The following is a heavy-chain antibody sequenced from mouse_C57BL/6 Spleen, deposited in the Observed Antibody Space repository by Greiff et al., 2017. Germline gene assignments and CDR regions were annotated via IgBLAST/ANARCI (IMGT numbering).Heavy chain of an antibody. CDR2: IHPNSGST. J-gene: IGHJ2*01. D-gene: IGHD2-1*01. CDR1: GYTFTSYW. CDR3: ARTPLLYYGNYVYFDY. V-gene: IGHV1-64*01. Sequence: QVQLKQPGAELVRPGSSVKLSCKASGYTFTSYWMDWVKQRPGQGLEWIGMIHPNSGSTNYNEKFKSKATLTVDKSSSTAYMQLSSLTSEDSAVYYCARTPLLYYGNYVYFDYWGQGTTLTVSS.